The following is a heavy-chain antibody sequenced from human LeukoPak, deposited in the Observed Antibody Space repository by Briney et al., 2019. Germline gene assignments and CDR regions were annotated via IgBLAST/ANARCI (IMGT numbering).Heavy chain of an antibody. CDR1: GYIFSHYD. D-gene: IGHD6-13*01. J-gene: IGHJ4*02. CDR3: ARGPPESSTSDY. Sequence: GASVNLSCKASGYIFSHYDINWVRQAPGQGVKWMGWMNPNSGKTSYSNKFQGRVTMTRNMSIMTAYMKLTNLRPEDTAVYFCARGPPESSTSDYWGQGTL. CDR2: MNPNSGKT. V-gene: IGHV1-8*01.